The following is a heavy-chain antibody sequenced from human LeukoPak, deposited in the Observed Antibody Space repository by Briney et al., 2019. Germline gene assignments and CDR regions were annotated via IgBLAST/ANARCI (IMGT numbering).Heavy chain of an antibody. V-gene: IGHV1-18*01. D-gene: IGHD3-22*01. CDR2: ISAYNGNT. CDR1: GYTFTSYG. J-gene: IGHJ3*02. CDR3: ARDLIRIGYYYISDEVAFDI. Sequence: EASVKVSCTASGYTFTSYGISWVRQAPGQGLEWMGWISAYNGNTNYAQKLQGRVTMTTDTSTSTAYMELRSLRSDDTAVYYCARDLIRIGYYYISDEVAFDIWGQGTMVTVSS.